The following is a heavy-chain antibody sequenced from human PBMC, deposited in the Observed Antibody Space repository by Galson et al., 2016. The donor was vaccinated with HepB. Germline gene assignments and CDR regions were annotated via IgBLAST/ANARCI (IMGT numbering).Heavy chain of an antibody. CDR2: VDHSGGT. D-gene: IGHD4-17*01. Sequence: LSLTCAVSGRSFSGYYWSWLRQSPGKGLAWIGGVDHSGGTNYNPSLKSRVTVSVDTSKNQFPLNLSSVTAADTAVDYCPRGRLRAFDVWGQGTVVTVSS. CDR3: PRGRLRAFDV. CDR1: GRSFSGYY. V-gene: IGHV4-34*01. J-gene: IGHJ3*01.